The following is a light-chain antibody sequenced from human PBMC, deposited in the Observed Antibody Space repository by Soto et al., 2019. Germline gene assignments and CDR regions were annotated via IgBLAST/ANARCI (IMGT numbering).Light chain of an antibody. Sequence: QSALTQPASVSGSPGQSITISCTGTSSDVGAYNYVSWYQQYPGKAPKLMIYEVKNRPSGVSNRFSGSRSGSTASLTISGPQGGDEADYYCSFFTTHRTGGYVFGTGTKVTVL. CDR3: SFFTTHRTGGYV. J-gene: IGLJ1*01. CDR1: SSDVGAYNY. V-gene: IGLV2-14*01. CDR2: EVK.